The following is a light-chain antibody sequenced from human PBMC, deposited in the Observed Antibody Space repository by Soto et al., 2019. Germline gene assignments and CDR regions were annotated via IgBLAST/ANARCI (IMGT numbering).Light chain of an antibody. CDR2: SAS. CDR3: QQYGSSFT. J-gene: IGKJ3*01. V-gene: IGKV3-20*01. CDR1: QSISSNY. Sequence: EIVLTQSPGTLSLSPGERATLCCRASQSISSNYLAWYQQKPGLAPRLLIYSASSRATGIPDRFSGSGSGTDFTLTISRLEPEDFAVYYCQQYGSSFTFGPGTKVDIK.